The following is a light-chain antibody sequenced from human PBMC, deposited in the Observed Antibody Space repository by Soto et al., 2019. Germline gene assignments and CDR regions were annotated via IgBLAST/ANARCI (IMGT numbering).Light chain of an antibody. CDR3: QQYDSYSPWT. V-gene: IGKV1-5*03. Sequence: DIEMTQSPSTLSASVGDRVTITCRASQSISSWLAWYQQKPGKPPKLLIYKASSLQSGVPSRFSGSGSGTEFTLTISSLQPDDFATYYCQQYDSYSPWTFGRGTKVEIK. CDR2: KAS. J-gene: IGKJ1*01. CDR1: QSISSW.